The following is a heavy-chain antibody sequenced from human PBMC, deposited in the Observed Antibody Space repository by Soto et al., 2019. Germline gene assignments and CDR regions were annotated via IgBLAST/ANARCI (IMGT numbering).Heavy chain of an antibody. D-gene: IGHD3-10*01. CDR1: GGSISSSSYY. J-gene: IGHJ4*02. CDR3: ARLGYGSGSYYDLFDY. CDR2: IYYSGST. V-gene: IGHV4-39*01. Sequence: QLQLQESGPGLVKPSETLSLTCTVSGGSISSSSYYWGWIRQPPGKGLEWIGSIYYSGSTYYNPSLKSRVTISLDTSKNQFSLKLSSVTAADTAVYYCARLGYGSGSYYDLFDYWGQGTLVTVSS.